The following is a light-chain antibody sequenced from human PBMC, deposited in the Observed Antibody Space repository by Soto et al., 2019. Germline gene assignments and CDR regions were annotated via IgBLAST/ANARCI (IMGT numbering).Light chain of an antibody. CDR3: QKCGIAPFS. V-gene: IGKV1-5*01. CDR2: DAS. Sequence: DIQMTQSPSTLSASVGDRGTITCRASQSIGDWLAWYQQRPVKAHSLLIYDASVSAGRIPTRFSGSGSGTEFTLTITGLQPDDFATYYCQKCGIAPFSFGGGTKVELK. CDR1: QSIGDW. J-gene: IGKJ4*01.